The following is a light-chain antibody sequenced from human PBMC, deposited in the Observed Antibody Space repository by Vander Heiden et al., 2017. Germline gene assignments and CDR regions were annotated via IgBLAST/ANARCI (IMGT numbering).Light chain of an antibody. V-gene: IGKV1-39*01. CDR1: QSISSY. J-gene: IGKJ4*01. CDR2: AAS. CDR3: QQSYSTLLT. Sequence: TQFTNSPSSLSAAVGDRVTITCRASQSISSYLNWYQQKPGKAPKLLIYAASSLQSGIPSRFSGSGSGTDFTLTISSLQPEDYATYCYQQSYSTLLTFGGGTKVGIK.